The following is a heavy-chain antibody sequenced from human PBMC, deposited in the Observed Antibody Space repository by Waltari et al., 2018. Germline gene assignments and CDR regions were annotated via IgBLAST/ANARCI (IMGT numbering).Heavy chain of an antibody. J-gene: IGHJ4*02. CDR3: ARDYDYVWGSYRYTYYFDY. Sequence: QVQLQESGPGLVKPSETLSLTCTVSGGSISSYYWSWIRQPAGEGLEWIGRIYTSGSTNYNPSLKSRVTMSVDTSKNQFSLKLSSVTAADTAVYYCARDYDYVWGSYRYTYYFDYWGQGTLVTVSS. D-gene: IGHD3-16*02. CDR2: IYTSGST. CDR1: GGSISSYY. V-gene: IGHV4-4*07.